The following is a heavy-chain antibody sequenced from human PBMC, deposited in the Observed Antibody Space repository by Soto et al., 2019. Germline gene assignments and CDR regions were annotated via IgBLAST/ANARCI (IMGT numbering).Heavy chain of an antibody. Sequence: SETLSLTCTVSGGSISGYYWSWVRQPPGKGLEWIGYIYYSGTHNYNPSLESRLTISVDTSKNQFSLELNSVTAADTAVYYCARVQTATLYFDYWGQGTLVT. CDR3: ARVQTATLYFDY. V-gene: IGHV4-59*01. D-gene: IGHD6-25*01. J-gene: IGHJ4*02. CDR2: IYYSGTH. CDR1: GGSISGYY.